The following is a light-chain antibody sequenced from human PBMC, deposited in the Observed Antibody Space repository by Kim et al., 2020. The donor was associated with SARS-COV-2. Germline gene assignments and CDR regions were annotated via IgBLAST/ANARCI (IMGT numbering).Light chain of an antibody. Sequence: SPGQTARITCSGDALPKKYAFWYQQRSGQAPVLVIYEDSKRPSWIPERFSGSSSGTMVTLTISGAQVEDEADYYCYSTDSSGNHRVFGGGTQLTVL. V-gene: IGLV3-10*01. CDR3: YSTDSSGNHRV. CDR2: EDS. CDR1: ALPKKY. J-gene: IGLJ3*02.